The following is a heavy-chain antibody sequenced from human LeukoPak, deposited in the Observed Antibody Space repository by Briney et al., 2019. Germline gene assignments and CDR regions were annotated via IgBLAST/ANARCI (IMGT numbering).Heavy chain of an antibody. J-gene: IGHJ5*02. Sequence: SETLSLTCAVSGYSIRSGYYWGWIRQPPGKGLQWIGSIFQRGYSYYNPSLKSRVTISVDTSRNQFSLKLSPVTAADTAVYYCAGDKETTGNGRPNWFDPWGQGTLVTVSS. CDR3: AGDKETTGNGRPNWFDP. V-gene: IGHV4-38-2*01. CDR2: IFQRGYS. CDR1: GYSIRSGYY. D-gene: IGHD1-1*01.